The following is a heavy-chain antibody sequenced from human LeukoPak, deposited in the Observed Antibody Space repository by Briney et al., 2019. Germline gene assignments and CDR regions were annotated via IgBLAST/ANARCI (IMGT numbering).Heavy chain of an antibody. J-gene: IGHJ4*02. CDR1: GCTFTTHW. CDR2: IYPGDSDT. V-gene: IGHV5-51*01. D-gene: IGHD3/OR15-3a*01. CDR3: ARYYFWTGSYFYDY. Sequence: GESLKISCKTSGCTFTTHWIAWVRQKPGEGLELMGIIYPGDSDTNYSPAFQGQVTISADKSTNTAYLLWSSLKASDTAMYYCARYYFWTGSYFYDYWGQGTLVTVSS.